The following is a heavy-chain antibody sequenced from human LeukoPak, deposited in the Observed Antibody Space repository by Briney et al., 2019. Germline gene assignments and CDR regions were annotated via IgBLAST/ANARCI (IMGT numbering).Heavy chain of an antibody. V-gene: IGHV1-46*01. Sequence: ASVKVSCKASGYTFTSYYMHWVRQAPGQGLEWMGKINPSGGTTSYSQKFQGRVTMTRDTSTSTVYMELSSLRSEDTAVYYCAREVVVTAPFDYWGQGTLVTVSS. CDR2: INPSGGTT. D-gene: IGHD2-21*02. J-gene: IGHJ4*02. CDR1: GYTFTSYY. CDR3: AREVVVTAPFDY.